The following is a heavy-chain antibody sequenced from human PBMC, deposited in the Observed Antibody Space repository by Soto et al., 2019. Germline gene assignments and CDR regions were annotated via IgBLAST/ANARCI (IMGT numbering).Heavy chain of an antibody. CDR2: IYHSGSA. Sequence: PSETLSLTCAVSGESISSSNWWSWVRQPPGKGLEWIGEIYHSGSANYNPSLKSRVTISVDTSKNQFSLKLSSVTAADTAVYYCARDLYSGSYYDWFDPWGQGTLVTVSS. J-gene: IGHJ5*02. CDR3: ARDLYSGSYYDWFDP. CDR1: GESISSSNW. V-gene: IGHV4-4*02. D-gene: IGHD1-26*01.